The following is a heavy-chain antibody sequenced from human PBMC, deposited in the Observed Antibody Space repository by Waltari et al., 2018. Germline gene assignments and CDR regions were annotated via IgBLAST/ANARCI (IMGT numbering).Heavy chain of an antibody. CDR3: ARGEGLELPLLDY. J-gene: IGHJ4*02. CDR1: GFRVSSNS. V-gene: IGHV3-53*01. D-gene: IGHD1-7*01. CDR2: IYSGGST. Sequence: EVQLVGSGGGLIQPGGSLRLSCAAPGFRVSSNSMGWVRQAPGKGLEWVSVIYSGGSTYYADSVKGRFTISRDNSKNTLYLQMNSLRAEDTAVYYCARGEGLELPLLDYWGQGTLVTVSS.